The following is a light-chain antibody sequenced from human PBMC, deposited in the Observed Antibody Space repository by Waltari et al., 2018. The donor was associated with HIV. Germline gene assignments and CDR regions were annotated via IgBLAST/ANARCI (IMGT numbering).Light chain of an antibody. Sequence: QPVLTQSSSASASLDSSVKVPCTLSSGHSSYIIAWHQQQPGKAPRYLMKVEGSGSFNKGSGVPDRFSGSSSGADRHLTISNLQPEDEADYYCETWDSDIRVFGGGTKLTVL. CDR3: ETWDSDIRV. CDR1: SGHSSYI. J-gene: IGLJ3*02. V-gene: IGLV4-60*03. CDR2: VEGSGSF.